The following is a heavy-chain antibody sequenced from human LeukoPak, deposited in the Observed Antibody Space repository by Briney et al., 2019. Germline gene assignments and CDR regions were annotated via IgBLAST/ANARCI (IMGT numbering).Heavy chain of an antibody. V-gene: IGHV3-7*03. CDR3: AKDMGPDSGYDSGLDY. Sequence: GGSLRLSCAASGFTFSSYWMSWVRQAPGKGLEWVANIKQDGSEKYYVDSVKGRFTISRDNAKNSLYLQMNSLRAEDTALYYCAKDMGPDSGYDSGLDYWGQGTLVTVSS. J-gene: IGHJ4*02. CDR1: GFTFSSYW. CDR2: IKQDGSEK. D-gene: IGHD5-12*01.